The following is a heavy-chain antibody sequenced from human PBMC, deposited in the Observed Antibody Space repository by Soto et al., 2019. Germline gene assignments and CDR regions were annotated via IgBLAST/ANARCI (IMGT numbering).Heavy chain of an antibody. J-gene: IGHJ4*02. Sequence: SETLSLTCTVSGGSIRSSNWWSWVRQPPGKGLEWIGEIYHSGSTNYNPSLESRVTISVDKSKNQFSLKLSSLTAADTAVYYCAKDISYFDYWGQGTLVTVSS. V-gene: IGHV4-4*02. CDR3: AKDISYFDY. CDR1: GGSIRSSNW. CDR2: IYHSGST.